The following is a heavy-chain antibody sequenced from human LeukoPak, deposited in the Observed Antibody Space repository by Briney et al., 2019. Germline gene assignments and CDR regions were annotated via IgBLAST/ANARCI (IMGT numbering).Heavy chain of an antibody. CDR2: ISYDGSNK. CDR1: GFTFSSYA. CDR3: ARAYDSSGYYLYSFDY. V-gene: IGHV3-30*04. Sequence: QPGGSLRLSCAASGFTFSSYAMHWVRQAPGKGLEWVAVISYDGSNKYYADSVKGRFTISRDNSKNTLYLQMNSLRAEDTAVYYCARAYDSSGYYLYSFDYWGQGTLVTVSS. J-gene: IGHJ4*02. D-gene: IGHD3-22*01.